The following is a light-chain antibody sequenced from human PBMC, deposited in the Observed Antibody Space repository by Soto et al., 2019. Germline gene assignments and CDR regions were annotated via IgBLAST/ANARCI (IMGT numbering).Light chain of an antibody. CDR3: QKYNSAPRT. Sequence: DVQMTQAPSSLYASVGDRVTITCRASQGISNYVAWYQQKPGKVPKLLIYAASILQSGVPSRFSGSGSGTDFTLTISRLQPEDVATYYCQKYNSAPRTFGGGTKVEIK. V-gene: IGKV1-27*01. CDR2: AAS. J-gene: IGKJ4*01. CDR1: QGISNY.